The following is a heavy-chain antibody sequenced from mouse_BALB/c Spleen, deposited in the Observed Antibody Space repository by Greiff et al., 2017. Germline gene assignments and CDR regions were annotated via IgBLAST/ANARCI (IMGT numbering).Heavy chain of an antibody. D-gene: IGHD2-4*01. CDR3: ARDRRYDYDGDAMDY. CDR2: ISDGGSYT. V-gene: IGHV5-4*02. CDR1: GFTFSDYY. J-gene: IGHJ4*01. Sequence: EVKVVESGGGLVKPGGSLKLSCAASGFTFSDYYMYWVRQTPEKRLEWVATISDGGSYTYYPDSVKGRFTISRDNAKNNLYLQMSSLKSEDTAMYYCARDRRYDYDGDAMDYWGQGTSVTVSS.